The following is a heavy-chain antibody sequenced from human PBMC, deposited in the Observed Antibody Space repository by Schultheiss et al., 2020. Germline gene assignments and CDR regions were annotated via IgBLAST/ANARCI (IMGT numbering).Heavy chain of an antibody. CDR3: AKDIGGREWLAPWCMDV. D-gene: IGHD5-12*01. CDR1: GFTFSGYA. CDR2: ISSGGGSS. V-gene: IGHV3-23*01. J-gene: IGHJ6*04. Sequence: GGSLRLSCGASGFTFSGYAMSWVRQAPGKGLEWVSGISSGGGSSYYADSVKGRFTISRDNAKNSLYLQMNSLRAEDTALYYCAKDIGGREWLAPWCMDVWGKGTTVTVSS.